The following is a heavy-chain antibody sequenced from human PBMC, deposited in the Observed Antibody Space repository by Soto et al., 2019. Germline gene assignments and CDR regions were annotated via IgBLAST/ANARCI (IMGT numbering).Heavy chain of an antibody. Sequence: QVQLVESGGGVVQPGRSLRLSCAASGFTFSSYGMHWVRQAPGKGLEWVAVIWYDGSNKYYADSVKGRFTISRDNSKSALYLLMSSLRAEDTAVYYCAREGQCLVRHDAFDIWGQGTMVTVSS. CDR2: IWYDGSNK. CDR1: GFTFSSYG. J-gene: IGHJ3*02. V-gene: IGHV3-33*01. CDR3: AREGQCLVRHDAFDI. D-gene: IGHD6-19*01.